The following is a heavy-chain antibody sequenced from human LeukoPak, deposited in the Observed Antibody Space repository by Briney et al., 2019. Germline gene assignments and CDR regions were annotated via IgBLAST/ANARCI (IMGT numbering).Heavy chain of an antibody. CDR2: MNPNSGNT. CDR3: ARGPLGYCSGGSCYSGEGGFDY. Sequence: ASVKVSCKASGYTFTSYDINWVRQATGQGLEWMGWMNPNSGNTGYAQEFQGRVTMTRNTSISTAYMELSSLRSEDTAVYYCARGPLGYCSGGSCYSGEGGFDYWGQGTLVTVSS. V-gene: IGHV1-8*01. CDR1: GYTFTSYD. D-gene: IGHD2-15*01. J-gene: IGHJ4*02.